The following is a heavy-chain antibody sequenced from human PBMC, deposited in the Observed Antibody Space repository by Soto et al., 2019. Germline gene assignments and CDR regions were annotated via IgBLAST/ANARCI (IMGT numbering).Heavy chain of an antibody. J-gene: IGHJ4*02. V-gene: IGHV3-23*01. CDR2: ISGSGGST. CDR3: ATVHSTSRSFDY. D-gene: IGHD6-6*01. Sequence: GGSLRLSCAASGFTFSSYAMSWVRQAPGKGLECVSAISGSGGSTYYADSVKGRFTISGDNSKNTLYLQMTSLRAEDTAVYYCATVHSTSRSFDYWGQGTLVTVS. CDR1: GFTFSSYA.